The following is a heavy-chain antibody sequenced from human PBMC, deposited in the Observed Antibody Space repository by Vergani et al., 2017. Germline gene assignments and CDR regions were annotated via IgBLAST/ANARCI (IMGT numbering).Heavy chain of an antibody. V-gene: IGHV4-34*01. CDR2: IDHTGRH. CDR1: GGSFTSYH. Sequence: QVQLQQWGGGLLKPSETLSLTCVVNGGSFTSYHWTWIRQSPGEGLEWVGDIDHTGRHDYNPSLKSRLTRSVDKSRTQFSVTLNSVTATDTAIYFCARVNTETNGHLYYYYYMDVWGQGTAVTVS. D-gene: IGHD2-8*01. CDR3: ARVNTETNGHLYYYYYMDV. J-gene: IGHJ6*03.